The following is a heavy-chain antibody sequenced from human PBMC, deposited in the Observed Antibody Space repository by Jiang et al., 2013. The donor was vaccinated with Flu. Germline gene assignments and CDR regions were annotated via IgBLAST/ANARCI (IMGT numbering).Heavy chain of an antibody. D-gene: IGHD4-17*01. V-gene: IGHV4-34*01. CDR1: GGSFSGYY. CDR2: INHSGST. CDR3: ARGRTRDYGDYVNSLSLYYFDY. J-gene: IGHJ4*02. Sequence: LLKPSETLSLTCAVYGGSFSGYYWSWIRQPPGKGLEWIGEINHSGSTNYNPSLKSRVTISVDTSKNQFSLKLSSVTAADTAVYYCARGRTRDYGDYVNSLSLYYFDYWGQGTLVTVSS.